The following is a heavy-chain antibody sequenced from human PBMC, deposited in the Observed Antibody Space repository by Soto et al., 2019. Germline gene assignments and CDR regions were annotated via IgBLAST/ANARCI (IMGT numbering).Heavy chain of an antibody. D-gene: IGHD3-22*01. CDR2: IYYSGST. J-gene: IGHJ3*02. V-gene: IGHV4-39*01. CDR1: GGSISSSSYY. CDR3: ANYYDGGGDYFGGANDAFDI. Sequence: QLQLQESGPGLVKPSETLSLTCTVSGGSISSSSYYWGWIRPPPGKALEWIGSIYYSGSTYYNPSLKSRVTIAVDPATKQFSLKMSSVTGADTAVYYCANYYDGGGDYFGGANDAFDIWVRETMVTVSS.